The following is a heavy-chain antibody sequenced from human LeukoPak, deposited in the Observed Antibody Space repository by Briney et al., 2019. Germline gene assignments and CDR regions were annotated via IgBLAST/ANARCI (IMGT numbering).Heavy chain of an antibody. D-gene: IGHD3-22*01. Sequence: ASVKVSCKASGGTFSSYAISWVRQAPGQGLEWMGGIIPIFGTANYARKFQGRVTITADESTSTAYMELSSLRSEDTAVYYCARPYYYDSSGYYSPYFDYWGQGTLVTVSS. CDR1: GGTFSSYA. V-gene: IGHV1-69*13. CDR2: IIPIFGTA. CDR3: ARPYYYDSSGYYSPYFDY. J-gene: IGHJ4*02.